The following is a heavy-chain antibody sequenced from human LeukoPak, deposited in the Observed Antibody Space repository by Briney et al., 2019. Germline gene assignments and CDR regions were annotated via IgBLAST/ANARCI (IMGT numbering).Heavy chain of an antibody. CDR1: GYTLTELS. CDR3: ARDGYCSSGSCYGLDY. J-gene: IGHJ4*02. Sequence: ASVKVSCKVSGYTLTELSMHWVRQAPGKGLEWMGGFDPEDGETIYAQKFQGRVTMTEDTSTDTAYMELSSLRSEDTAVYYCARDGYCSSGSCYGLDYWGQGTLVTVSS. V-gene: IGHV1-24*01. CDR2: FDPEDGET. D-gene: IGHD2-15*01.